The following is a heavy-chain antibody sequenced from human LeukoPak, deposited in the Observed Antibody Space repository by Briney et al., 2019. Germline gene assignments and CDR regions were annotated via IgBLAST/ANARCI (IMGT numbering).Heavy chain of an antibody. CDR3: ARRIAAAGTAYDY. CDR1: GFTFDDYA. Sequence: GGSLRLSCAASGFTFDDYAMHWVRQAPGKGLEWVSGISWNSGSISYADSVKGRFTISRDNAKNSLYLQMNSLRAEDTALYYCARRIAAAGTAYDYWGQGTLVTVSS. D-gene: IGHD6-13*01. V-gene: IGHV3-9*01. J-gene: IGHJ4*02. CDR2: ISWNSGSI.